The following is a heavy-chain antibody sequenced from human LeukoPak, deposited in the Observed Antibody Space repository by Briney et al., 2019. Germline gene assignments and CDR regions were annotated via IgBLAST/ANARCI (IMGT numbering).Heavy chain of an antibody. CDR2: ISSSSTI. CDR3: ARDKVQAAGIYYYYYMDV. Sequence: PGGSLTLSCAASGFTFSSYSMNWVRQAPGKGLEWVSYISSSSTIYYADSVKGRFTISRDNAKNSLYLQMNSLRAEDTAVYYCARDKVQAAGIYYYYYMDVWGKGTTVTVSS. CDR1: GFTFSSYS. V-gene: IGHV3-48*01. D-gene: IGHD6-13*01. J-gene: IGHJ6*03.